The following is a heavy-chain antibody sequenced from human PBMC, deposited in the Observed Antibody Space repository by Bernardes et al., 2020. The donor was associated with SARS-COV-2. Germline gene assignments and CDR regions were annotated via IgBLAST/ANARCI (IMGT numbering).Heavy chain of an antibody. CDR1: GDSISSPY. Sequence: SETLSLTCAVSGDSISSPYWTWIRQRPGPGLGWIGYSYSSGSTNYNPSLMSRVTISVATSKNQFSLTLTPVTAADTDVYYCARDGWNQDSWGRGTPVTVSS. J-gene: IGHJ4*02. CDR3: ARDGWNQDS. CDR2: SYSSGST. V-gene: IGHV4-59*11. D-gene: IGHD1-1*01.